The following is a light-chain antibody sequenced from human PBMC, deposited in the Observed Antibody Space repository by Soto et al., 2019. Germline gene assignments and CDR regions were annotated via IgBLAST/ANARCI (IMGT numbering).Light chain of an antibody. V-gene: IGKV1-27*01. CDR3: QNYNSAPNT. CDR2: GAS. CDR1: QAITNY. Sequence: DIRMTQSPSSLSASVGDRVTITCRASQAITNYLAWYQQKPGKVPKLLIYGASTLQSGVPSRFTGSGSGTVFTLTITSLQPEHVATYYCQNYNSAPNTFGQGTRLEIK. J-gene: IGKJ2*01.